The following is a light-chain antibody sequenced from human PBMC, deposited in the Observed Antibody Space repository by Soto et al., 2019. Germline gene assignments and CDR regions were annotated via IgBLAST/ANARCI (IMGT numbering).Light chain of an antibody. CDR1: SSDVGSYNL. Sequence: QSVLTQPASVSGSPGQSITISCTGTSSDVGSYNLVSWYQQRPGKAPKLMIYEGSKRPSGVSNRFSGSKSGNTASLTISGLQAEDEADYYCCSYAGSSIFYVFGTGTKLTVL. J-gene: IGLJ1*01. V-gene: IGLV2-23*01. CDR2: EGS. CDR3: CSYAGSSIFYV.